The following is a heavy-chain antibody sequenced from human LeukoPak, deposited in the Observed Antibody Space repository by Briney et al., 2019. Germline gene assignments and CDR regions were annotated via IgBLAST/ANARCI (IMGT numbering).Heavy chain of an antibody. CDR2: IYSGGST. CDR3: ARDYYDSSGYYYGMDV. D-gene: IGHD3-22*01. V-gene: IGHV3-53*01. Sequence: GGSLRLSCAASGFTFNDCYMNWIRQAPGKGLEWVSVIYSGGSTYYADSVKGRFTISRDNSKNTLYLQMNSLRAEDTAVYYCARDYYDSSGYYYGMDVWGQGTTVTVSS. J-gene: IGHJ6*02. CDR1: GFTFNDCY.